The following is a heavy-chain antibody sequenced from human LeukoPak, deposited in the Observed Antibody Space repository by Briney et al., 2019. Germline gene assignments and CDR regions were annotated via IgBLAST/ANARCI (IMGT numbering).Heavy chain of an antibody. D-gene: IGHD3-10*01. CDR3: ARDGFGDFPIDY. V-gene: IGHV3-53*01. CDR2: IYSGGST. Sequence: GGSLRLSCAASGFTVSSNFLSWVRQPPGRGLEWVSDIYSGGSTYYADSVKGRFTISRDNSKNTLYLQMNSLRAEDTAVYYCARDGFGDFPIDYWGQGTLVTVSS. J-gene: IGHJ4*02. CDR1: GFTVSSNF.